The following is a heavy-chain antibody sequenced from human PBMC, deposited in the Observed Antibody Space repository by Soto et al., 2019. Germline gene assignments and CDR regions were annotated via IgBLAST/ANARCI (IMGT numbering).Heavy chain of an antibody. V-gene: IGHV6-1*01. Sequence: AGESFKQSQSRGLEWLGRTYYRSKWYNDYAVSVKSRITINPDTSKNQFSLQLNSVTPEDTAVYYCVRDPSSGWYRDDYYYVMDVWGQGTTV. CDR1: A. CDR2: TYYRSKWYN. D-gene: IGHD6-19*01. J-gene: IGHJ6*02. CDR3: VRDPSSGWYRDDYYYVMDV.